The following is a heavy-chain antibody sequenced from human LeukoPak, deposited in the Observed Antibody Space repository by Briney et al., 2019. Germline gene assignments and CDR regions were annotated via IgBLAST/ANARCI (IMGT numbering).Heavy chain of an antibody. J-gene: IGHJ4*02. CDR2: VSPNSANT. D-gene: IGHD3-22*01. Sequence: AASVTVSCKASGYTFTSYDVNWVRQATGQGLEWMGWVSPNSANTAYAQKFQGRVTMTRNTSISTAYMELSSLRSEDTAVYYCAIKLSSGGYWGQETLVTVAS. V-gene: IGHV1-8*01. CDR1: GYTFTSYD. CDR3: AIKLSSGGY.